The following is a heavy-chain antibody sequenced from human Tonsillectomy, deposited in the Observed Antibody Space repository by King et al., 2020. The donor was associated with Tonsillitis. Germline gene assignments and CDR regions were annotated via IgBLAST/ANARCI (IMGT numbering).Heavy chain of an antibody. J-gene: IGHJ5*02. CDR2: ISGYNGDT. D-gene: IGHD3-22*01. CDR1: GYTFTSYG. V-gene: IGHV1-18*01. CDR3: AREDSSWGWFDP. Sequence: VQLVQSGAEVKKPGASVKVSCKGSGYTFTSYGISWVRQAPGQGLEWMGWISGYNGDTNYAQTVQDRVTMTTDTSTSTAYMELRSLRSDDTAVSYCAREDSSWGWFDPWGQGTLVTVSS.